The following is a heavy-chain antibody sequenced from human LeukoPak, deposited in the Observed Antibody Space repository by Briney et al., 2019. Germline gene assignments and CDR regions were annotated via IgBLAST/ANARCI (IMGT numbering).Heavy chain of an antibody. CDR2: INSDGSST. CDR3: AREGTFAVVIPFDY. D-gene: IGHD3-3*01. Sequence: PGGSLRLSCAASGFTFSSYWMHWVRQAPVKGLVWVSRINSDGSSTSYADSVKGRFTISRDNAKNTLYLQMNSLRVEDTAVYYCAREGTFAVVIPFDYWGQGTLVTVSS. CDR1: GFTFSSYW. J-gene: IGHJ4*02. V-gene: IGHV3-74*01.